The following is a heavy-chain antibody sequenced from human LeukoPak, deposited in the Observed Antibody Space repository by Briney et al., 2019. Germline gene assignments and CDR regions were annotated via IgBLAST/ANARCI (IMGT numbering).Heavy chain of an antibody. D-gene: IGHD3-3*01. CDR1: GFTFSNAW. CDR3: TTDFGAGWSLDY. CDR2: IKSKTDGGTT. Sequence: GGSLRLSCAASGFTFSNAWMSWVRQAPGKGLEWVGRIKSKTDGGTTDYAAPVKGRFTISRDDSKNTLYLQMNSLKTEDTAVYYCTTDFGAGWSLDYWGQGTLVTVSS. J-gene: IGHJ4*02. V-gene: IGHV3-15*01.